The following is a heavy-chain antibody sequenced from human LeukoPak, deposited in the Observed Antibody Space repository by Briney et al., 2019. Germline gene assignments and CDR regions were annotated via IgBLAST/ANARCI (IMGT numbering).Heavy chain of an antibody. Sequence: PGGSLRLSCEASALTFSSYWMSWVRQAPGKGLEWVANMKEDGGEINYVDSVKGRFTISRDNAKNSLFLQMNSLRVEDTAVYYCARDRGYSTFDYWGQGTLVTVSS. V-gene: IGHV3-7*01. D-gene: IGHD4-23*01. J-gene: IGHJ4*02. CDR3: ARDRGYSTFDY. CDR2: MKEDGGEI. CDR1: ALTFSSYW.